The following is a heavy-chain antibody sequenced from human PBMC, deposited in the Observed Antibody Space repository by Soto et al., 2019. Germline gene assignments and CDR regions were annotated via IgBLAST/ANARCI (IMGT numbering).Heavy chain of an antibody. Sequence: ASVKVSCKTSGYTFTAYYMHWLRQAPGHGLEWLGWTSPRTGGAKYSHKFQGRVSMTRNTSITAAYMELTGLSTDDTAVYYCARSSGSYSKWFDSWGQGTLVTVSS. CDR2: TSPRTGGA. J-gene: IGHJ5*01. D-gene: IGHD3-10*01. CDR1: GYTFTAYY. CDR3: ARSSGSYSKWFDS. V-gene: IGHV1-2*02.